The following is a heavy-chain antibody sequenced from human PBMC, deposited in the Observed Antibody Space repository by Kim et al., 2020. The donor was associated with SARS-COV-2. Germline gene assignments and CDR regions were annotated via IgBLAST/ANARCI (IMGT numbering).Heavy chain of an antibody. J-gene: IGHJ4*02. V-gene: IGHV4-59*01. D-gene: IGHD3-10*01. Sequence: GSTNSNPPLQSRVTISVDTSKNQFSLKLSSVTAADTAVYYCARDYGSGSFDYWGQGTLVTVSS. CDR3: ARDYGSGSFDY. CDR2: GST.